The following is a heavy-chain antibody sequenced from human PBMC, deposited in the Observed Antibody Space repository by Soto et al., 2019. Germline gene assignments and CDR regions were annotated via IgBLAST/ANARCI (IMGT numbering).Heavy chain of an antibody. CDR2: INHSGST. CDR3: ARGRYRSGWTRRWFDP. J-gene: IGHJ5*02. D-gene: IGHD6-19*01. CDR1: GGSFSGYY. V-gene: IGHV4-34*01. Sequence: SETLSLTCSVYGGSFSGYYWSWIRQPPGKGLEWIGEINHSGSTNYNPSLERRVTISVDTSKNQFSLKLSSVTAADTAVYYCARGRYRSGWTRRWFDPWGQGTLVTVSS.